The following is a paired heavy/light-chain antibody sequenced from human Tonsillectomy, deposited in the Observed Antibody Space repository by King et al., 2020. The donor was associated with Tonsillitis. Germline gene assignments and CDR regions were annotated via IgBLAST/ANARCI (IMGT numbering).Light chain of an antibody. J-gene: IGLJ1*01. CDR1: SGDIGGYDY. CDR3: SSYAGSDNFV. Sequence: QSALAQSPSASGSPGQSVTISCTGTSGDIGGYDYVSWFQQLPGKAPQVIIYEVNKRPSGVPARFSGSKSGNTAYLTVSGLQSDDEAVYHCSSYAGSDNFVFGTGTAVTV. V-gene: IGLV2-8*01. CDR2: EVN.
Heavy chain of an antibody. CDR1: GWIFTFRY. D-gene: IGHD2-2*01. Sequence: QMQLVQSGAEVKKTGSSVTISCKASGWIFTFRYLHWVRQTPGQALEWMGWITPYNGNTGYAQKFRDRVTITRHPSLHTTYLELRSLRSEDTGIYFCVRSSLDANVNNYFESWGQGTVVNVSS. V-gene: IGHV1-45*02. J-gene: IGHJ4*02. CDR2: ITPYNGNT. CDR3: VRSSLDANVNNYFES.